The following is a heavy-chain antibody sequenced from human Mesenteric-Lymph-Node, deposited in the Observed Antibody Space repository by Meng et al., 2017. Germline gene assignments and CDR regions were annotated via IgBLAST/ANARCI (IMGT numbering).Heavy chain of an antibody. CDR3: ARDRISGWANKYYWYFDL. J-gene: IGHJ2*01. D-gene: IGHD6-19*01. Sequence: GRRLGVPSATLPLPCALFGGSIIGRSCGSWLRQPPGKWLEWIGEIYHSGRTNYTPSLKSRVTISVDKSKNQFSLKLSSVTAADTAVYYCARDRISGWANKYYWYFDLWGRGTLVTVSS. CDR2: IYHSGRT. CDR1: GGSIIGRSC. V-gene: IGHV4-4*02.